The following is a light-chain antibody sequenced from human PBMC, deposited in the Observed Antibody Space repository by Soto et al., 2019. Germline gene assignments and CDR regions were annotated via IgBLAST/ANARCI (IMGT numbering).Light chain of an antibody. CDR3: QQYGSSPST. Sequence: EIVLTQSPGTLSLAPGERATLSCRVSQTVSSNYLAWHQQRPGQAPRLLIYGASGRATGIPDRFSGSGSGTDFTLTISRLETEDFAVYYCQQYGSSPSTFGQGTKLEIK. CDR2: GAS. CDR1: QTVSSNY. J-gene: IGKJ2*01. V-gene: IGKV3-20*01.